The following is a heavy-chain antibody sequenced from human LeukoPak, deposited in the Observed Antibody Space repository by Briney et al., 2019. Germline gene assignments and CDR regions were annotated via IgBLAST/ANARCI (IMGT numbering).Heavy chain of an antibody. Sequence: ASVKVSCKASGYTFTGYYIHWSRQAPEQGLEWMGWINPNSGGTNYAQKFQGRVTMTRDTSISTAYMELSRLRSDDTAVYYCARLLRYFDPVDYWGQGTLVTVSS. CDR1: GYTFTGYY. D-gene: IGHD3-9*01. J-gene: IGHJ4*02. CDR2: INPNSGGT. V-gene: IGHV1-2*02. CDR3: ARLLRYFDPVDY.